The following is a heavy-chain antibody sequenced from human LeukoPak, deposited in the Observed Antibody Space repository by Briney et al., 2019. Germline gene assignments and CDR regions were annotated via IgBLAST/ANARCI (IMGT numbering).Heavy chain of an antibody. CDR1: GYTFTSYA. D-gene: IGHD2-15*01. CDR2: IIPIFGTA. J-gene: IGHJ5*02. Sequence: GASVKVSCKASGYTFTSYAISWVRQAPGQGLEWMGGIIPIFGTANYAQKFQGRVTITTDESTSTAYMELSSLRSEDTAVYYCARGGGNPRIAGWFDPWGQGTLVTVSS. V-gene: IGHV1-69*05. CDR3: ARGGGNPRIAGWFDP.